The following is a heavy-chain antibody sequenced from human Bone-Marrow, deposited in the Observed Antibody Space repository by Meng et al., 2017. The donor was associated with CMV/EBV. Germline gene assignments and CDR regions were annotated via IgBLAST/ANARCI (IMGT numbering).Heavy chain of an antibody. V-gene: IGHV1-8*02. J-gene: IGHJ4*02. CDR1: GYTFTSYG. D-gene: IGHD3-3*01. CDR3: ARVRYQFWSGYFTARLFDY. CDR2: MNPNSGNT. Sequence: ASVKVSCKASGYTFTSYGISWVRQATGQGLEWMGWMNPNSGNTGYAQKFQGRVTMTRNTSISTAYLELSSLRSEDTAVYYCARVRYQFWSGYFTARLFDYWGQGTLVTVSS.